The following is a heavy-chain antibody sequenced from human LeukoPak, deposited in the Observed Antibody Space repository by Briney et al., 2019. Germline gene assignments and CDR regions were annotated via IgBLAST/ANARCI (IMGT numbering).Heavy chain of an antibody. Sequence: GGSLRLSCAASGFTFDDYAIHWVRQAPGKGLEWVSLISEDGGRRYYADSVKGRFTISRDNSKSSLYLQMNSLRTEDTALYYCAKDKISKSTAAEGFDYWGQGTLVTVSS. CDR3: AKDKISKSTAAEGFDY. D-gene: IGHD6-13*01. V-gene: IGHV3-43*02. CDR1: GFTFDDYA. J-gene: IGHJ4*02. CDR2: ISEDGGRR.